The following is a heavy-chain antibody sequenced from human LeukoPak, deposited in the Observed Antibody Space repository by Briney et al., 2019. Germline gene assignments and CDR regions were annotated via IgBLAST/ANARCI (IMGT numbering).Heavy chain of an antibody. CDR2: ISGSGGST. J-gene: IGHJ3*02. Sequence: GGSLRLSCAASGFTFSSYTMSWVRQAPGKGLEWVSAISGSGGSTYYADSVKGRFTISRDNSKNTLYLQMNSLRAEDTAVYYCARGGSYLSAFDIWGQGTMVTVSS. D-gene: IGHD1-26*01. CDR3: ARGGSYLSAFDI. CDR1: GFTFSSYT. V-gene: IGHV3-23*01.